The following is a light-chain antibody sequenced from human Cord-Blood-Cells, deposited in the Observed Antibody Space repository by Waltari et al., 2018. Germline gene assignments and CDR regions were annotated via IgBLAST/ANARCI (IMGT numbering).Light chain of an antibody. CDR1: QSVLYSSNNKNY. Sequence: EIVMTQSPDSMAVSLGERATINCKSSQSVLYSSNNKNYLAWYQQKPGQPPKLLIYWASTRESGVPDRFSGSGSGTDFTLTISSLQAEDVAVYYCQQYYSTPYSFGQGTKRESK. CDR2: WAS. CDR3: QQYYSTPYS. V-gene: IGKV4-1*01. J-gene: IGKJ2*03.